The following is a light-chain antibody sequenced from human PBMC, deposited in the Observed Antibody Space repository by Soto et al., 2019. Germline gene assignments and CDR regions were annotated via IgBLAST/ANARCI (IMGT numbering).Light chain of an antibody. CDR1: QTISSW. CDR3: QHYNSYSEA. V-gene: IGKV1-5*03. Sequence: DIQMTQSPSTLSASVGYRFTITCRASQTISSWLAWYQQKPGKAPKLLIYKASTLKSGVPSRFSGSGSGTEFTLTISSLRPDDFATYYCQHYNSYSEAFGQGTKVDIK. J-gene: IGKJ1*01. CDR2: KAS.